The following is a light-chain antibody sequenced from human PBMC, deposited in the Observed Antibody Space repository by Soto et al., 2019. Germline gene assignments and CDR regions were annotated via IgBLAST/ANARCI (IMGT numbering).Light chain of an antibody. CDR1: DNVKNGA. J-gene: IGKJ5*01. CDR2: GVS. Sequence: EIVLPQSPVTLSLSLGARATLSGWARDNVKNGALAWYQQKSGQPPRLLIYGVSNRATGIPDRFSGSRSGTDFSLTISKLESEDFAVYYCQQYGDSPSITFGQGTRLEIK. CDR3: QQYGDSPSIT. V-gene: IGKV3-20*01.